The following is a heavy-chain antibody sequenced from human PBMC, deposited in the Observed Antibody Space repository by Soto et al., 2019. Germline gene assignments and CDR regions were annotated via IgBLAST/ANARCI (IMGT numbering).Heavy chain of an antibody. CDR2: VDGSGGDT. J-gene: IGHJ4*02. CDR3: AKEIFAAAYAATSAFDL. CDR1: GFTFSSHA. Sequence: GGSLRLSCAASGFTFSSHAMGWLRQAPGTGPEWVEFVDGSGGDTSHANSVKGRFTISRENSDNSLFLHMNSLRAEDTGLYFCAKEIFAAAYAATSAFDLWGQGTLVTVSS. D-gene: IGHD2-8*01. V-gene: IGHV3-23*01.